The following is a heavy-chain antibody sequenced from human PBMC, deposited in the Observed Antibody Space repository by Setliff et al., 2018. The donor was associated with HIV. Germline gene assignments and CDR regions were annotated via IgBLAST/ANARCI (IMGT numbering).Heavy chain of an antibody. CDR3: ARDRVPYSSSPSALDP. D-gene: IGHD2-2*01. CDR1: RYTFTSDY. V-gene: IGHV1-69*08. J-gene: IGHJ5*02. Sequence: SVKVSCKASRYTFTSDYIHWVRQAPGQGLEWMGRIIPILGTANYAQNFQGRLTITADKSTSTTYMELSSLRSEDTAIYYCARDRVPYSSSPSALDPWGQGTQVTVSS. CDR2: IIPILGTA.